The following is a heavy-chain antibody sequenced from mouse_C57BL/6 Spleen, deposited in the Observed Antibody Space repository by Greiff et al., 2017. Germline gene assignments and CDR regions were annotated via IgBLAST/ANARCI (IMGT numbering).Heavy chain of an antibody. CDR3: ARTTRTTVVATRYFDV. D-gene: IGHD1-1*01. V-gene: IGHV1-9*01. J-gene: IGHJ1*03. Sequence: QVQLQQSGAELMKPGASVKLSCKATGYTFTGYWIEWVKQRPGHGLEWIGEILPGSGSTNYNEKFKGKATFTADTSSNTAYMQLSSLTTEDSAIYYCARTTRTTVVATRYFDVWGTGTTVTVSS. CDR2: ILPGSGST. CDR1: GYTFTGYW.